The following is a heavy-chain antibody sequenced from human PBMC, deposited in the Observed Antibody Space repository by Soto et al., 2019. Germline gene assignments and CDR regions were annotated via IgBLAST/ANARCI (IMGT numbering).Heavy chain of an antibody. D-gene: IGHD3-22*01. Sequence: VVSLKVSCKGSGYSCTDYWIGWVRQMPGKGLEWMGIIYPGDSDTRYNPSFQGQVTISVDKSTSTAYLRWNSLKASDTAIYYCARPEITTRSSDYNCPFDHWGQGTLVTVSS. CDR2: IYPGDSDT. J-gene: IGHJ4*02. V-gene: IGHV5-51*01. CDR1: GYSCTDYW. CDR3: ARPEITTRSSDYNCPFDH.